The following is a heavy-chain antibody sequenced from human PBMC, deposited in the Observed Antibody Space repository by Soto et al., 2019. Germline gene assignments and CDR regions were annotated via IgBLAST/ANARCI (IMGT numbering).Heavy chain of an antibody. CDR1: GFTFSSYA. Sequence: PGGSLRLSCAASGFTFSSYAMSWVRQAPGKGLEWVSIISGSGGGTYYADYVKGRFTISRDNSKNTLYLQVNSLRAEDTAVYYCAKGDSSWSYFDFWGQGTLVTVSS. J-gene: IGHJ4*02. D-gene: IGHD6-13*01. V-gene: IGHV3-23*01. CDR2: ISGSGGGT. CDR3: AKGDSSWSYFDF.